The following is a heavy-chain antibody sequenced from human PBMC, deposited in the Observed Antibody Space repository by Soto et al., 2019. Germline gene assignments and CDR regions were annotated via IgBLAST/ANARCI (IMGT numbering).Heavy chain of an antibody. D-gene: IGHD3-3*01. V-gene: IGHV2-5*01. CDR1: GFSLSTSGVG. Sequence: QITLKESGPTLVKPTQTLTLTCTFSGFSLSTSGVGVGWIRQPPGKALEWLALIYWHDDKRYSPSLKSRLTITKDTSKNQVVLTMANMDPMNTATYYCAHRWPFDVLRFLDWLTGGAKDFQHWGQGTLVTVSS. J-gene: IGHJ1*01. CDR3: AHRWPFDVLRFLDWLTGGAKDFQH. CDR2: IYWHDDK.